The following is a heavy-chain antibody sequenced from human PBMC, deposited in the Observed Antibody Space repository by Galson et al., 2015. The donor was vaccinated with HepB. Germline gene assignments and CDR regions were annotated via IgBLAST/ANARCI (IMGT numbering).Heavy chain of an antibody. CDR2: ITKDGSEK. CDR1: GFTFSSYW. D-gene: IGHD6-25*01. J-gene: IGHJ4*02. CDR3: AGFGTAADVDY. V-gene: IGHV3-7*03. Sequence: SLRLSCAASGFTFSSYWMSWVRQAPGKGLEWVANITKDGSEKYYADSVKGRFTISRDNAKNSLYLQMNSLRAEDTAVYYCAGFGTAADVDYWGQGTLVTVSS.